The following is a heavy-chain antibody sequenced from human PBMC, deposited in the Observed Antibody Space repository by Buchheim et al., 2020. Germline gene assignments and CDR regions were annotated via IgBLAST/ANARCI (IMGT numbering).Heavy chain of an antibody. J-gene: IGHJ4*02. CDR1: GGTFNNYA. CDR2: INPISDTP. V-gene: IGHV1-69*18. D-gene: IGHD3-22*01. Sequence: QVQLVQSGPEVKKPGSSVKVSCKASGGTFNNYAISWVRQAPGQGLEWMGIINPISDTPKYAQKFQGRVTITADESTKTLYMELSSLRSEDTAVYYCARGPDQGYYDSSGYFVPDDYWGQGTL. CDR3: ARGPDQGYYDSSGYFVPDDY.